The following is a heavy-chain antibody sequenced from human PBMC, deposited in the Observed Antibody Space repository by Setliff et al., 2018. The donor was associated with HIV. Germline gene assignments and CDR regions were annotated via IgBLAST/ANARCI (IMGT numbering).Heavy chain of an antibody. CDR1: GGSISTYY. Sequence: SETLSLTCTVSGGSISTYYWSWIRQPPGKGLEWIGYIYYTGSTYFNPSLKSRLTLSIDTSKNQFSLKLSSVTAADTAVYYCARDRYAGEIDYWGQGTLVTSPQ. J-gene: IGHJ4*02. CDR2: IYYTGST. D-gene: IGHD3-10*01. CDR3: ARDRYAGEIDY. V-gene: IGHV4-59*12.